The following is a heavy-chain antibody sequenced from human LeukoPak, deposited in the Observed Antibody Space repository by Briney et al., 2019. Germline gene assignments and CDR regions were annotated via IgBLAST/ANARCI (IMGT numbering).Heavy chain of an antibody. CDR1: GGSIRSSYYY. V-gene: IGHV4-39*01. CDR3: ARHYGP. Sequence: PSETLSLTCTVSGGSIRSSYYYWGWIRQPPGKGLEWIGSIYDSGSTYYNPSLKSRVTISVDTTKNQFPLKLNSVTAAVTAVDYWARHYGPCGQGAPVTVSP. J-gene: IGHJ5*02. CDR2: IYDSGST. D-gene: IGHD3-10*01.